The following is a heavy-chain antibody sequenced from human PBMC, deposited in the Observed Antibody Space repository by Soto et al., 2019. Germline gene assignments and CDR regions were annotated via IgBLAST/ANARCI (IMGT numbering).Heavy chain of an antibody. Sequence: PSETLSLTCTVSDGSISSGGYYWSWIRQHPGKGLEWIGYIYYSGSTYYNPSLKSRVTISVDTSKNQFSLKLSSVTAADTAVYYCARALLTYYYYGMDVWGQGTTVTVSS. V-gene: IGHV4-31*03. J-gene: IGHJ6*02. CDR2: IYYSGST. D-gene: IGHD2-8*01. CDR1: DGSISSGGYY. CDR3: ARALLTYYYYGMDV.